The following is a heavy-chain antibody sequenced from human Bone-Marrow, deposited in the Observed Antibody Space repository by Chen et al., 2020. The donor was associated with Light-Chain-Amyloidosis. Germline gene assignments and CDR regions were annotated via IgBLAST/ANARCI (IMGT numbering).Heavy chain of an antibody. J-gene: IGHJ6*03. D-gene: IGHD3-3*01. CDR1: GGSFSGYY. CDR2: INHSGST. V-gene: IGHV4-34*01. CDR3: ARGTHYDFWSGCYYYYMDV. Sequence: QVQLQQWGAGLLKPSETLSLTCAVYGGSFSGYYWSWIRQPPGKGLEWIGEINHSGSTNYNPSLKSRVTISVDTSKNQFSLKLSSVTAADTAVYYCARGTHYDFWSGCYYYYMDVWGKGTTVTVSS.